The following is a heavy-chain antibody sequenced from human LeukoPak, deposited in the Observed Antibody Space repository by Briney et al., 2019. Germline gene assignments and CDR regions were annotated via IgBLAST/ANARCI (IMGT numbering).Heavy chain of an antibody. V-gene: IGHV3-7*03. J-gene: IGHJ4*02. D-gene: IGHD6-13*01. Sequence: PGGSLRLSCAGSGFTFSSHWIGWVRQAPGKGLEWVANIKQDGSEKYYVDSVKGRFTISRDNAKNSLYLQMNSLRAEDTAVYYCARAAAAGDFDYWGQGTLVTVSS. CDR2: IKQDGSEK. CDR1: GFTFSSHW. CDR3: ARAAAAGDFDY.